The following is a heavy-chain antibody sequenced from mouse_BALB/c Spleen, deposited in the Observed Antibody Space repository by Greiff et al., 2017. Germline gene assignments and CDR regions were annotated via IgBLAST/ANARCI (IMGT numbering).Heavy chain of an antibody. CDR1: GFTFSDYY. V-gene: IGHV5-4*02. CDR3: AREGTATSFAY. CDR2: ISDGGSYT. D-gene: IGHD1-2*01. J-gene: IGHJ3*01. Sequence: EVKVVESGGGLVKPGGSLKLSCAASGFTFSDYYMYWVRQTPEKRLEWVATISDGGSYTYYPDSVKGRFTISRDNAKNNLYLQMSSLKSEDTAMYYCAREGTATSFAYWGQGTLVTVSA.